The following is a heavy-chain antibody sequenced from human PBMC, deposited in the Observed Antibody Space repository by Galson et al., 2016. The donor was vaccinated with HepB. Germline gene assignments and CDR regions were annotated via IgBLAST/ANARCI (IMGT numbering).Heavy chain of an antibody. Sequence: SLRLSCAASGFIFNNYWMSWVRQAPGKGLEWVANIKHDGSVEDYVDSVKGRFTISRDNARNSLYLQMNSLRAEETAVYYCIPQINKVPSWGQGTLVTVSS. J-gene: IGHJ5*02. CDR1: GFIFNNYW. V-gene: IGHV3-7*01. D-gene: IGHD2-21*01. CDR3: IPQINKVPS. CDR2: IKHDGSVE.